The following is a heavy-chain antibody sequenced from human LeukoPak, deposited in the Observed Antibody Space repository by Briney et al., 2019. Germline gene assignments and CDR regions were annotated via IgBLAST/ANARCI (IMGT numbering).Heavy chain of an antibody. V-gene: IGHV1-46*01. D-gene: IGHD5-12*01. CDR2: INPSGGST. CDR1: GYTFTSYH. J-gene: IGHJ4*02. Sequence: ASVKVSCKASGYTFTSYHMHWVRQAPGQGLEWMGIINPSGGSTSYAQKFQGRVTMTRDTSTSTVYMELSSLRSEDTAVYYCARGGNARDSGYDYFDYWGQGTLVTVSS. CDR3: ARGGNARDSGYDYFDY.